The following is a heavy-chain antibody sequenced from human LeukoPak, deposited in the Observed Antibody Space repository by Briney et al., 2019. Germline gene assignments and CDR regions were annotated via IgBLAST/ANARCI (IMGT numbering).Heavy chain of an antibody. J-gene: IGHJ5*02. CDR3: ARMATGYPNWFDP. CDR2: IYSGGNT. Sequence: GGSLRLSCAASGFTVSSNYMSWVRQAPGMGLEWVSVIYSGGNTYYADSVKGRFTISRDNAKNTLYLQMNGLRAEDTAVYYCARMATGYPNWFDPWGQGTLVTVSS. V-gene: IGHV3-66*01. D-gene: IGHD3-9*01. CDR1: GFTVSSNY.